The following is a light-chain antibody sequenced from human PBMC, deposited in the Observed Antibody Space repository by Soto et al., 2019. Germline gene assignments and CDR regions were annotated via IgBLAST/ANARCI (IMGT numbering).Light chain of an antibody. CDR3: SSYTTSSTLVV. J-gene: IGLJ2*01. CDR2: DVC. CDR1: SSDVGGYNY. V-gene: IGLV2-14*01. Sequence: QSALTQPASVSGSPGQSITISCTGTSSDVGGYNYVSWYQQHPGKAPKLMIYDVCNRPSGVSNRFSGSKSGNTASLPISGRQAEDEADYSCSSYTTSSTLVVFGGGTKLTVL.